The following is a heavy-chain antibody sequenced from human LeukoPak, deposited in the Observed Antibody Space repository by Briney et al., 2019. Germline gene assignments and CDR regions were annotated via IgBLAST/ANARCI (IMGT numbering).Heavy chain of an antibody. CDR3: ARGRGTSVYFDS. V-gene: IGHV3-48*01. J-gene: IGHJ4*02. D-gene: IGHD1-1*01. CDR1: GFTFSSYS. CDR2: ISSSGSAF. Sequence: PGGSLRLSCAASGFTFSSYSMSWVRQAPGKGLEWISYISSSGSAFYYADSVKGRFTISRDSAQNSLSLQMSSLRVEDTAVYYCARGRGTSVYFDSWGQGTLVTVSS.